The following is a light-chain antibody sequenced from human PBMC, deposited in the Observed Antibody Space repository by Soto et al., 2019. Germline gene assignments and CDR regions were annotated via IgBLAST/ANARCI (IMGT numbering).Light chain of an antibody. J-gene: IGLJ3*02. V-gene: IGLV1-40*01. Sequence: QAVVTQPPSVSGAPGQRGTISSTGSSSNIGAGYDVHWYQQLPGTAPKILIYGNTNRPSGVPDRFSASKSGTSASLAIAGIQAEDEADYYCQSFDNSLSWVFGGGTKLTVL. CDR1: SSNIGAGYD. CDR3: QSFDNSLSWV. CDR2: GNT.